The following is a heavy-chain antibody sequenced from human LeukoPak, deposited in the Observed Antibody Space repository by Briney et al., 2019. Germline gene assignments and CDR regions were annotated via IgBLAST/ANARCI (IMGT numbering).Heavy chain of an antibody. Sequence: ASVKVSCKASGGTFSSYAISWVRQAPGQGLEWMGRIIPILGIANYAQKFQGRVTITADKSTSTAYMELSSLRSEDTAVYYCASRSSSWSEYFQHWGQGTLVTVSS. J-gene: IGHJ1*01. CDR3: ASRSSSWSEYFQH. D-gene: IGHD6-13*01. CDR1: GGTFSSYA. CDR2: IIPILGIA. V-gene: IGHV1-69*04.